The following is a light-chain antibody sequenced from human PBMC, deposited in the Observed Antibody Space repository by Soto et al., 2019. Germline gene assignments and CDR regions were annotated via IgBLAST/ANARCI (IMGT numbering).Light chain of an antibody. J-gene: IGLJ2*01. CDR1: SSNIGSNT. Sequence: QSVLTQPPSASGTPGQGVTISCSGSSSNIGSNTVNWYQQLPGTAPKLLIYSNNQRPSGVPDRFSGSKSGTSASLAISGLQSEDEADYYCAAWDDSLNGPVLFGGGTKLTVL. V-gene: IGLV1-44*01. CDR2: SNN. CDR3: AAWDDSLNGPVL.